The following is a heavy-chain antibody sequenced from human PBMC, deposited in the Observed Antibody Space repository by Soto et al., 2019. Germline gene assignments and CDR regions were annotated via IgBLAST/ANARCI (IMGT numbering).Heavy chain of an antibody. V-gene: IGHV1-69*02. CDR3: ARVDYYGSGSYSGDY. J-gene: IGHJ4*02. CDR2: IIPILGIA. D-gene: IGHD3-10*01. Sequence: QVQLVQSGAEVKKPGSSVKVSCKASGGTFSSYTISWVRQAPGQGLEWMGRIIPILGIANYAQKFQGRVTITADKSTSTAYMELSSLRSEDTAVYYCARVDYYGSGSYSGDYWGQGTLVTVSS. CDR1: GGTFSSYT.